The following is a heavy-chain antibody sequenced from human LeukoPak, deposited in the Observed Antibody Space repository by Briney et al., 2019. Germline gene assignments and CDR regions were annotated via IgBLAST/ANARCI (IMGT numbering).Heavy chain of an antibody. D-gene: IGHD6-25*01. CDR1: GYTFSDYG. V-gene: IGHV3-30*18. J-gene: IGHJ4*02. CDR3: SKDAAFRRSGIAASSHEY. CDR2: ISYSGVVK. Sequence: PGTSLRLSCTASGYTFSDYGMHWVRQAPGKGLEWLSVISYSGVVKFYADSVKGRFTISRDNSKNTLYLQMNNLADEDTAVYYCSKDAAFRRSGIAASSHEYWGQGTLVTVFS.